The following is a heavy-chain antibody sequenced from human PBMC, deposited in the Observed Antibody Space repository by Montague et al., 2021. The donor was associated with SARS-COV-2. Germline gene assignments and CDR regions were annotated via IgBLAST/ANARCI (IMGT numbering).Heavy chain of an antibody. D-gene: IGHD3-22*01. V-gene: IGHV3-48*03. J-gene: IGHJ3*02. Sequence: SLRLSCAASGFTFSNYEMNWVRQAPGKGLEWVSYISSSGNTIFYADSVKGRFTLSRDNAKNSLYLQMNSLRAEDTAVYYCARESRIPVIVVDITSAFDXWGQGTMVTVSS. CDR1: GFTFSNYE. CDR3: ARESRIPVIVVDITSAFDX. CDR2: ISSSGNTI.